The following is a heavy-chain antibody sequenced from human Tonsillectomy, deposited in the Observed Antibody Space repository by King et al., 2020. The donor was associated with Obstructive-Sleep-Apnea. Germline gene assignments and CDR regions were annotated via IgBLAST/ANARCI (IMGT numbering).Heavy chain of an antibody. D-gene: IGHD3-22*01. J-gene: IGHJ4*02. CDR1: DGSISSYY. Sequence: QLQESGPRLVKPSETLSLTCTVSDGSISSYYWNWIRQPPGKGLEWIGYIYYSGSTNYHPSLKSRVTISVDTSKNQLSLKLTSVTAADTAVYYCARGRDLYYDSSGIDYWGQGTLVTVSS. CDR2: IYYSGST. V-gene: IGHV4-59*01. CDR3: ARGRDLYYDSSGIDY.